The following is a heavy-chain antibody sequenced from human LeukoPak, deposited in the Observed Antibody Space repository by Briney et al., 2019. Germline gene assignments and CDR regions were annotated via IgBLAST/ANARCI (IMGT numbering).Heavy chain of an antibody. CDR1: GFTFSSYT. D-gene: IGHD1-26*01. CDR3: ARASGSFDY. J-gene: IGHJ4*02. V-gene: IGHV3-21*01. Sequence: GGSLRLSCAASGFTFSSYTMNWVRQAPGQGLEWVSSISSSGTYIYYADPVKGRFTISRDNAKNSLYLQMNSLRAEDTAVYYCARASGSFDYWGQGTLVTVSS. CDR2: ISSSGTYI.